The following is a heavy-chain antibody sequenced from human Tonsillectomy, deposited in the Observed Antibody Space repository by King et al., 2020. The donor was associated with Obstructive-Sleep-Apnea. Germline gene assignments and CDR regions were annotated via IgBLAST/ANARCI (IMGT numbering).Heavy chain of an antibody. Sequence: VQLVESGAEVKKPGESLKISCKVSGYSFPSYWIGWVRQMPGKGLEWMGIIYSPSFLGQVTISDDKSITTAYLQWSSLKASDTAMYYCARQSDRIQQWKHSHFDYWGQGTLVTVSS. D-gene: IGHD5-18*01. CDR3: ARQSDRIQQWKHSHFDY. CDR1: GYSFPSYW. CDR2: I. V-gene: IGHV5-51*01. J-gene: IGHJ4*02.